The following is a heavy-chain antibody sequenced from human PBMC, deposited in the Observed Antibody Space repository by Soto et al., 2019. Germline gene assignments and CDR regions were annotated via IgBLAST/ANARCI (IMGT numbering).Heavy chain of an antibody. J-gene: IGHJ3*02. CDR2: IRHNGET. Sequence: QVQLQESGPGLVKPSETLSLTCAVSGVSSINSDWWSWVRQPPEKGLEWIGEIRHNGETTYNPSLGSRVTISLDKSYNQFSLRLTSVTAADTAVYYCARDRRPSGSSDAFEIWGRGTLVTVSS. CDR3: ARDRRPSGSSDAFEI. CDR1: GVSSINSDW. V-gene: IGHV4-4*02. D-gene: IGHD1-26*01.